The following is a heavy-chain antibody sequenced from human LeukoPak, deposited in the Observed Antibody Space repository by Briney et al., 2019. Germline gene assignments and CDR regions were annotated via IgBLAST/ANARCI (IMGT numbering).Heavy chain of an antibody. CDR2: ISAYNGVT. CDR1: GHTFTSYG. D-gene: IGHD6-19*01. Sequence: ASVKVSCKTSGHTFTSYGFTWVRQAPGQGAEWMGWISAYNGVTNYAQGFRGRLTMSTDTSTSTVYMELRSLRSDDTAVYYCARGGLSSSGCDYWGQGTLVTVSS. J-gene: IGHJ4*02. CDR3: ARGGLSSSGCDY. V-gene: IGHV1-18*01.